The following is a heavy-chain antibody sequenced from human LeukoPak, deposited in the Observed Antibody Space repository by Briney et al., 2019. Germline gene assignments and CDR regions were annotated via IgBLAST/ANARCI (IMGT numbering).Heavy chain of an antibody. Sequence: AGSLRLSCAASGFTFTTHWMTWGWQRPPKGLEWVATIKVDCTKSSYVDSVNSRCTIFCDNTTNSLYLLLISLMTEANTMDYCARVKMRHGTSGTTGGVEDYWGQGTLVTVSS. J-gene: IGHJ4*02. CDR1: GFTFTTHW. CDR2: IKVDCTKS. CDR3: ARVKMRHGTSGTTGGVEDY. V-gene: IGHV3-7*01. D-gene: IGHD1-1*01.